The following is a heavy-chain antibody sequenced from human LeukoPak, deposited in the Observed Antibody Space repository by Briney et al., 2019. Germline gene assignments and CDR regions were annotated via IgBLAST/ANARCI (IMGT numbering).Heavy chain of an antibody. CDR1: GFTVSSNY. D-gene: IGHD6-13*01. Sequence: GGSLRLSCAASGFTVSSNYMSWVRQAPGKGLEWVSVIYSGGSTYYADSVKGRFTISRDNSKNTLYLQMNSLRAEDTAVYYCARLGLYTSSWYRFYYFDYWGQGTPVTVSS. CDR2: IYSGGST. J-gene: IGHJ4*02. CDR3: ARLGLYTSSWYRFYYFDY. V-gene: IGHV3-66*01.